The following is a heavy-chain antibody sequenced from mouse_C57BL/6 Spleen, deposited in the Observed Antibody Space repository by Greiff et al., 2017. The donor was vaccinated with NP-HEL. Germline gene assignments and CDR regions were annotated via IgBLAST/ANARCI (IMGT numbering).Heavy chain of an antibody. CDR2: ISDGGSYT. Sequence: EVKLVESGGGLVKPGGSLKLSCAASGFTFSSYAMSWVRQTPDKRLEWVATISDGGSYTYYPDNVKGRFTISRDNAKNNLYLQMSHLKSEDTAMYYCARDQRFPTGYFDVWGTGTTVTVSS. CDR1: GFTFSSYA. V-gene: IGHV5-4*01. J-gene: IGHJ1*03. CDR3: ARDQRFPTGYFDV.